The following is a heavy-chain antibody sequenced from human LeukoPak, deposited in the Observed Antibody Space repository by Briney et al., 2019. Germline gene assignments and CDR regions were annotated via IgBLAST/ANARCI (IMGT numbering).Heavy chain of an antibody. Sequence: ALVKVSCKTSGYTFTSYDINWVRQATGQGLEWMGWMNPNSGNTGYAQKFQGRVTMTRNTSISTAFMELSSLRFEDTAVFYCARRYCSSTSCHYFDYWGQGTLVTVSS. CDR1: GYTFTSYD. V-gene: IGHV1-8*01. CDR3: ARRYCSSTSCHYFDY. CDR2: MNPNSGNT. J-gene: IGHJ4*02. D-gene: IGHD2-2*01.